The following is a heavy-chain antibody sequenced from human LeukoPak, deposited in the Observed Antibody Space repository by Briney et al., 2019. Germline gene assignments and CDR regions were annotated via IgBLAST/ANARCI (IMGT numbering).Heavy chain of an antibody. Sequence: KPSETLSLTCAVYGGSFSGYYWSWIRQPPGKGLEWIGEINHSGSTNYNPSLKSRVTISVDTSKNQFSLKLSSVTAADTAVYYCARGRGSTMIVVVKSRLVFDYWGQGTLVTVSS. V-gene: IGHV4-34*01. CDR1: GGSFSGYY. J-gene: IGHJ4*02. CDR3: ARGRGSTMIVVVKSRLVFDY. D-gene: IGHD3-22*01. CDR2: INHSGST.